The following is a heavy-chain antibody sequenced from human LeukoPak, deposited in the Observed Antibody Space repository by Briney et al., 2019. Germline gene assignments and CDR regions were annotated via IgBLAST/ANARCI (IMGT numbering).Heavy chain of an antibody. CDR3: AKAKSVVGAHPFDY. D-gene: IGHD1-26*01. Sequence: GGSLRLSCAASGFTFSNYWVHWFRQAPGKGLEWVSGISWNSGSIGYADSVKGRFTISRDNAKTSLYLQMNSLRAEDTALYYCAKAKSVVGAHPFDYWGQGTLVTVSS. CDR2: ISWNSGSI. CDR1: GFTFSNYW. J-gene: IGHJ4*02. V-gene: IGHV3-9*01.